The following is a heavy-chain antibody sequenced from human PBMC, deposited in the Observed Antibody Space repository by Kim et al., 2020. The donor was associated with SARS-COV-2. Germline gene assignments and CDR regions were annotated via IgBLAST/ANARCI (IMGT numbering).Heavy chain of an antibody. J-gene: IGHJ6*02. CDR2: IKSKTDGGTT. Sequence: GGSLRLSCAASGFTFSNAWMSWVRQAPGKGLEWVGRIKSKTDGGTTDYAAPVKGRFTISRDDSKNTLYLQMNSLKTEDTAVYYCTTDRFGARYYYYGMDVWGQGTTVTVSS. CDR3: TTDRFGARYYYYGMDV. CDR1: GFTFSNAW. D-gene: IGHD3-10*01. V-gene: IGHV3-15*01.